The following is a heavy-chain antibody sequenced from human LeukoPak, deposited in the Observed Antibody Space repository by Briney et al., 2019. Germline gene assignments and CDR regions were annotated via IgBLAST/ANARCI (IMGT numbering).Heavy chain of an antibody. CDR1: GYTLTELS. D-gene: IGHD3-10*01. Sequence: ASVKVSCKVSGYTLTELSMHWVRQAPGKGLEWMGGFDPEDGETIYAQKFQGRVTMTEDTSTDTAYMELSSLRSEDTAVYYCATSRDRGNWFDPWGQGTLVTVSS. V-gene: IGHV1-24*01. J-gene: IGHJ5*02. CDR3: ATSRDRGNWFDP. CDR2: FDPEDGET.